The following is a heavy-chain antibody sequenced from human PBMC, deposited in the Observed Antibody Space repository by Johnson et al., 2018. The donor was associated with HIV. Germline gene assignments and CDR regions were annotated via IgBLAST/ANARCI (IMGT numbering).Heavy chain of an antibody. D-gene: IGHD6-6*01. CDR3: ARALSIAAEEDI. CDR1: GFTFSSYA. V-gene: IGHV3-30-3*01. CDR2: ISYDGSNK. J-gene: IGHJ3*02. Sequence: VQLVESGGGVVQPGRSLRLSCAASGFTFSSYAMHWVRQAPGQGLEWVAVISYDGSNKYYADSVKGRFTISRDNSKNTLYLQRNSLRAEDTAVYYCARALSIAAEEDIWGQGTMVTVSS.